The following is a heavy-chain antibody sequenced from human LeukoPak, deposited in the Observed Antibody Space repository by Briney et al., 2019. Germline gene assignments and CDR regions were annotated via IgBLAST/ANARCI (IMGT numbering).Heavy chain of an antibody. Sequence: PSETLSLTCIVSGGSISSDNYYWSWIRQPSGEGLEEIGSFHGGLIFYKSSLTSRVTISVDTSKSQFSLKLSSVTAADTAVYYCARVGGLYDSSGYYGLWGQGTLVTVSS. CDR2: FHGGLI. J-gene: IGHJ4*02. CDR1: GGSISSDNYY. V-gene: IGHV4-39*07. CDR3: ARVGGLYDSSGYYGL. D-gene: IGHD3-22*01.